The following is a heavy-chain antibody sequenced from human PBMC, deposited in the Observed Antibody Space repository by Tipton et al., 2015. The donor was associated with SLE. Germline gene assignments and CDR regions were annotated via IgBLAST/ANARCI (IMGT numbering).Heavy chain of an antibody. J-gene: IGHJ6*03. CDR3: ARGQCTSCYYYYMDV. V-gene: IGHV4-38-2*02. CDR1: QYSISSGFY. CDR2: IYRTGDT. D-gene: IGHD2-2*01. Sequence: TLSLTCTVSQYSISSGFYWAWIRQPPGKELQWLGKIYRTGDTFYNPSLKSRVTISVDTSKNQFSLKLSSVTAADTAVYYCARGQCTSCYYYYMDVWGKGTTVTVSS.